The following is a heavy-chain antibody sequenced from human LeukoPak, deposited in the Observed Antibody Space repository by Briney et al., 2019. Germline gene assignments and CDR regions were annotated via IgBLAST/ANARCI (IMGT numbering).Heavy chain of an antibody. CDR1: GYTFTGYY. V-gene: IGHV1-2*02. CDR3: ASRVGYYDSSGYYRHPYYYYYMDV. CDR2: INPNSGGT. J-gene: IGHJ6*03. D-gene: IGHD3-22*01. Sequence: ASVKVSCKASGYTFTGYYMHWVRQAPGQGLEWMGWINPNSGGTNYAQKFQGRVTMTRDTSISTAYMELSRLRSDDTAVYYCASRVGYYDSSGYYRHPYYYYYMDVWGKGTTVTVSS.